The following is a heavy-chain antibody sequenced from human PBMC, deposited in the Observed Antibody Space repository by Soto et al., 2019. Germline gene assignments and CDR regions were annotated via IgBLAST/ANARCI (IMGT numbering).Heavy chain of an antibody. CDR1: GYTLTELS. D-gene: IGHD3-22*01. V-gene: IGHV1-24*01. CDR2: FDPEDGET. CDR3: ATAVLGYYYDSSGYNY. Sequence: ASVKVSCKVSGYTLTELSMHWVRQAPGKGLEWMGGFDPEDGETIYAQKFQGRVTMTEDTSTDTAYMELSSLRSEDTAVYYCATAVLGYYYDSSGYNYWGQGTLVTVSS. J-gene: IGHJ4*02.